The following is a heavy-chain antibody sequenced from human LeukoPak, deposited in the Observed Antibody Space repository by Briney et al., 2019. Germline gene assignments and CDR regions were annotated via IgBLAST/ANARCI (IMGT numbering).Heavy chain of an antibody. Sequence: LAGGSLRLSCVPSGFTFTTYAMNWVRQAPGKGLEWVSGITSGGRTYYADSVKGRFTISRDSSKNTLYLQMTSLRADDTALYYCVRSIPPDFWGQGTLVTVSS. V-gene: IGHV3-23*01. J-gene: IGHJ4*02. CDR3: VRSIPPDF. CDR2: ITSGGRT. D-gene: IGHD1-26*01. CDR1: GFTFTTYA.